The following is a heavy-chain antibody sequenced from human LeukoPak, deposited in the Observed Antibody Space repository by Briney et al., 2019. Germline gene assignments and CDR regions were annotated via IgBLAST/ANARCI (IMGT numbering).Heavy chain of an antibody. J-gene: IGHJ4*02. CDR1: GFTFSSYE. CDR2: ISSSGSTI. Sequence: GGSLRLSCAASGFTFSSYEMNWIRQAPGKGLEWVSYISSSGSTIYYADSVKGRFSISRDNAKNSLYPQMNSLRVEDTAVYYCARDARSPATAIPYYDYWGQGTLVTVSS. V-gene: IGHV3-48*03. D-gene: IGHD2-2*02. CDR3: ARDARSPATAIPYYDY.